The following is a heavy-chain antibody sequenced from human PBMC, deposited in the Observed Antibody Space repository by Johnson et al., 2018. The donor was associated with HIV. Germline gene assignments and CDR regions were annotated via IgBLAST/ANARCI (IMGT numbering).Heavy chain of an antibody. CDR2: ISYDGSKK. CDR3: AKAYCPGCDGFEI. V-gene: IGHV3-30*18. J-gene: IGHJ3*02. Sequence: QMLLVESGGGVVQPGRSLRLSCTGSGFTFNNYDMDWVRQAPGRGLEWVVSISYDGSKKYYGDSVKGRFTISRDNSKNTLYLQMDSLRIEDTAFYYCAKAYCPGCDGFEIWGQGTMVTVSS. CDR1: GFTFNNYD. D-gene: IGHD2-21*01.